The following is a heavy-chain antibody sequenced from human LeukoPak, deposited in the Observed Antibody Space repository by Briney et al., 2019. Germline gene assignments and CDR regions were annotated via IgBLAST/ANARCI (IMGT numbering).Heavy chain of an antibody. V-gene: IGHV5-51*01. CDR3: ARQGYSSSSGGWFDP. J-gene: IGHJ5*02. CDR1: GYTFATSW. D-gene: IGHD6-6*01. CDR2: IYPGDSDT. Sequence: GESLKISCKGSGYTFATSWIGWVRQMPGTGLEWMGIIYPGDSDTRYSPSFQGQVTISADKSISTAYLQWSSLRASDTAMYYCARQGYSSSSGGWFDPWGQGTLVTVSS.